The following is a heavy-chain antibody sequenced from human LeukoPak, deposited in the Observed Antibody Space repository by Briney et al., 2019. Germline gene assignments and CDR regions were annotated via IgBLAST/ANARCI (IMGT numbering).Heavy chain of an antibody. V-gene: IGHV1-2*02. J-gene: IGHJ4*02. D-gene: IGHD2-2*01. CDR1: GYTFIDYY. CDR2: INTKCVAT. CDR3: ARGSAVSCTSTNCHAPLDY. Sequence: ASVKVSCKASGYTFIDYYIIWMRQAPGPGLEYMGWINTKCVATRNGQNFQGRITMTRDTSVNTAYMDLGTLSSDDAAIYFCARGSAVSCTSTNCHAPLDYWGQGTLVTVSS.